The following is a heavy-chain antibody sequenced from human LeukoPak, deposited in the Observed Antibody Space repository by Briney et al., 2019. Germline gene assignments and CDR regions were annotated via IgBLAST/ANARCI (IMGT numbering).Heavy chain of an antibody. CDR2: ISSSSSYI. J-gene: IGHJ4*02. CDR3: ARVHDSSGYYYGY. D-gene: IGHD3-22*01. CDR1: GFTFSSYS. V-gene: IGHV3-21*01. Sequence: GGSLRLSCAASGFTFSSYSMNWVRQAPGKGLEWVSSISSSSSYIYYADSVKGRFTISRDSAKNSLYLQMNRLRAEDTAVYYCARVHDSSGYYYGYWGQGTLVTVSS.